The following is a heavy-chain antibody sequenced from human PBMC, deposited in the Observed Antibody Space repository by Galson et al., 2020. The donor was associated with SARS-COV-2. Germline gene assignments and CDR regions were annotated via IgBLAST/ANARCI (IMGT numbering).Heavy chain of an antibody. Sequence: GGSLRLSCAASGFNFDDYAMHWVRQVPGRGLEWVSGISWNSNSLGYADSVKGRFTISRDNAKNSLFLQMNSLKTEDTALYYCAKEVRGAYYYHYYGMDVWGQGTAVTVSS. CDR2: ISWNSNSL. V-gene: IGHV3-9*01. J-gene: IGHJ6*02. CDR1: GFNFDDYA. CDR3: AKEVRGAYYYHYYGMDV. D-gene: IGHD2-2*01.